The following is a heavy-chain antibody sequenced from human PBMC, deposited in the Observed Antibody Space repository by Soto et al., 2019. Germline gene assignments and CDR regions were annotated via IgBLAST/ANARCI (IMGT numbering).Heavy chain of an antibody. CDR1: GGTFSSYT. D-gene: IGHD2-2*01. Sequence: QVQLVQSGAEVKKPGSSVKVSCKASGGTFSSYTISWVRQAPGQGLEWMGRIIPIIGIANYAQKFQGRVTITADKSTSTGYKEMSSMRSEDTAVYYCARERLYCSSTICYDYWGQGTLVTVSS. CDR2: IIPIIGIA. CDR3: ARERLYCSSTICYDY. V-gene: IGHV1-69*08. J-gene: IGHJ4*02.